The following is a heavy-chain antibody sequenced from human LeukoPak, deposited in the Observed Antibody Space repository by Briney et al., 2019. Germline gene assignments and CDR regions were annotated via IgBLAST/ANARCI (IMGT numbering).Heavy chain of an antibody. J-gene: IGHJ5*02. CDR1: VGSISSSGYY. V-gene: IGHV4-39*01. CDR3: ARHEYSGSYYGLSWFDP. D-gene: IGHD1-26*01. CDR2: IYYSGST. Sequence: SETLSLTCTVSVGSISSSGYYWGWIRQPPGKGLEWIASIYYSGSTYYNPSLKSRVTISVDTSKNQLSLKLSSLTAADTAVYYCARHEYSGSYYGLSWFDPWGPGTLVTVSS.